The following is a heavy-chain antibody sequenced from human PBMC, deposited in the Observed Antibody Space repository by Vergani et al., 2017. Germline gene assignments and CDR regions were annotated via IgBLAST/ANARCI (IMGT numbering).Heavy chain of an antibody. V-gene: IGHV3-30*02. J-gene: IGHJ1*01. CDR1: GFTFRIYG. D-gene: IGHD3-22*01. CDR2: IRYDGTKR. CDR3: TKAGQYDSDNFHDS. Sequence: QVQLVESGGGVVQPGGYLRLYCIASGFTFRIYGMHWVRQAPGTGLEWVAFIRYDGTKRFYGDSVEGRFTISRDNSQTTVFLQMNSLRADDSAVYYCTKAGQYDSDNFHDSWGQGALVTVAS.